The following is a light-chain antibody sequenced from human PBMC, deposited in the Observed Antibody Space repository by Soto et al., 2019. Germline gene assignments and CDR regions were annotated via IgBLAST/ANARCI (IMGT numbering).Light chain of an antibody. CDR2: GNS. J-gene: IGLJ2*01. CDR3: PSYDSSHVV. CDR1: SSNIGAGYV. Sequence: QSVLTQPPSVSGAPGQRVTISCTGSSSNIGAGYVVHWYQQLPGTAPKLLFYGNSNRPSGVPDRFSGSKSGTSASLAITGLQAEEEADYCCPSYDSSHVVFGGGTKLTVL. V-gene: IGLV1-40*01.